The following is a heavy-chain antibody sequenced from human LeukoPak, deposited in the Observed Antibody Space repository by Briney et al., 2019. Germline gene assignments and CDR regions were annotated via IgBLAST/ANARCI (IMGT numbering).Heavy chain of an antibody. Sequence: ASVKVSCKASGYTFTGYYMHWVRQAPGQGLEWMGWINPNSGGTNYAQKFQGRVTMTRDTSISTAYMELSRLRSDDTAVYYCAREGDYYDFWSGYPQTSSAGLDYWGQGTLVTVSS. CDR1: GYTFTGYY. D-gene: IGHD3-3*01. V-gene: IGHV1-2*02. CDR2: INPNSGGT. J-gene: IGHJ4*02. CDR3: AREGDYYDFWSGYPQTSSAGLDY.